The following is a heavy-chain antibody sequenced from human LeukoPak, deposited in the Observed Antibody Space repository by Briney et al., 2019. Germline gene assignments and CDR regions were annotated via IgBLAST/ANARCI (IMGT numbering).Heavy chain of an antibody. J-gene: IGHJ4*02. CDR1: GFTFSRHG. D-gene: IGHD3-22*01. V-gene: IGHV3-48*01. CDR2: ISSSSSTI. Sequence: GGSLRLSCAPSGFTFSRHGMNWVRQAPGKGLEWVSYISSSSSTIYYADSVKGRFTISRDNAKNSLYLQMNSLRAEDTAVYYCARGSTYYDSSGQVPFDYWGQGTLVTVSS. CDR3: ARGSTYYDSSGQVPFDY.